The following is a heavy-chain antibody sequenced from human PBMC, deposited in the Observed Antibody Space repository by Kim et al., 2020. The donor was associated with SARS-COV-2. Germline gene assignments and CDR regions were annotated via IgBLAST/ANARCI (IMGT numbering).Heavy chain of an antibody. J-gene: IGHJ4*02. CDR3: ARDLGVGYYEIDY. CDR2: FNPSREST. Sequence: ASVKVSCKASGYTFTIYYMHWVRQAPGQGLEWMGLFNPSRESTVYAQKFQGRVTMTRDTSTSTVYMELSSLRSEDTAVYYCARDLGVGYYEIDYWGQGTL. V-gene: IGHV1-46*01. D-gene: IGHD3-10*01. CDR1: GYTFTIYY.